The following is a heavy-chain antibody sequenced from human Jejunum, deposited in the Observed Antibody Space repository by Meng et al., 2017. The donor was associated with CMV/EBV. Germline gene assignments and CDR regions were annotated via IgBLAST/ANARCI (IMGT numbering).Heavy chain of an antibody. CDR2: IYSSGNT. Sequence: SSGSITTPSSYSVWIRQSPGTGLEWIGSIYSSGNTYYNPSLRSRVAMSVDSSGNQLSLRLTSVTAADTAVYYCAKSPVRLADFDFWGRGTLVTVSS. CDR3: AKSPVRLADFDF. V-gene: IGHV4-39*01. J-gene: IGHJ4*02. CDR1: SGSITTPSSY. D-gene: IGHD6-6*01.